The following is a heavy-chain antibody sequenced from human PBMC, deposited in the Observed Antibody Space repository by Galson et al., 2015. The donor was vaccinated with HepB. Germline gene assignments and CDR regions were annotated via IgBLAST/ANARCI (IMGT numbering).Heavy chain of an antibody. J-gene: IGHJ6*02. CDR3: ARLSLGVVITAPYYYYYGMDV. D-gene: IGHD3-3*01. CDR2: IDPSDSYT. CDR1: GYSFTSYW. Sequence: QSGAEVKKPGESLRISCKGSGYSFTSYWISWVRQMPGKGLEWMGRIDPSDSYTNYSPSFQGHVTISADKSISTAYLQWGSLKASDPAMYYCARLSLGVVITAPYYYYYGMDVWGQGTTVTVSS. V-gene: IGHV5-10-1*01.